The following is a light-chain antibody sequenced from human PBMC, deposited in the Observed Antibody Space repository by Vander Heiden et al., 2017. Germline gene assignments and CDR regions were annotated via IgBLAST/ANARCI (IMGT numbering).Light chain of an antibody. CDR2: GAT. V-gene: IGLV1-40*01. Sequence: QSVLTQPPSVSGAPGQRITISCTRNRSNIGAGFDLHWYQQPPGAAPKLLIYGATNRPSGVPDRFSGSKSGASASLAITGLQADDEADYYCQSYDDGLSTYVFGSGTKVTVL. J-gene: IGLJ1*01. CDR1: RSNIGAGFD. CDR3: QSYDDGLSTYV.